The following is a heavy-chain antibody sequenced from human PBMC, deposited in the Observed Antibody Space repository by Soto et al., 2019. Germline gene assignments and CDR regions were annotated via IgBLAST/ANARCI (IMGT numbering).Heavy chain of an antibody. CDR1: GGSISSGDYH. J-gene: IGHJ4*02. CDR3: ARVGGIVGATTHDY. CDR2: IYYSGST. D-gene: IGHD1-26*01. Sequence: QVQLQESGPGLVKPSQTLSLTCTVSGGSISSGDYHWSWIRQPPGKGLEWIGYIYYSGSTYYNPSLKSRVTISVDTAKNQFSLKLSSVTAADTAVYYCARVGGIVGATTHDYWGQGTLVTVSS. V-gene: IGHV4-30-4*01.